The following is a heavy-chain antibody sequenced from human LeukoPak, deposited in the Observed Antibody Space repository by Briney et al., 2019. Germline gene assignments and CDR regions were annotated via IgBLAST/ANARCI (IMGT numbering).Heavy chain of an antibody. CDR3: GKGGRDSDY. D-gene: IGHD5-12*01. V-gene: IGHV3-23*01. CDR2: ISSGGST. J-gene: IGHJ4*02. CDR1: GFTFSSYS. Sequence: PGGSLRLSCAASGFTFSSYSMSWVRQAPGKGLEWVSAISSGGSTYYADSVKGRVTISRDNSKSTLHLQLSSLRAEDTAVYYCGKGGRDSDYWGQGTLVTVSS.